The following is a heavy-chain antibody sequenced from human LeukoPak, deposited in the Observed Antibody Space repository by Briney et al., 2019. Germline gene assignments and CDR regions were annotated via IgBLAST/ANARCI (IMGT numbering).Heavy chain of an antibody. CDR3: ARGLSGSYFDY. V-gene: IGHV4-34*01. D-gene: IGHD3-10*01. CDR1: GGSFSGYY. Sequence: PSKTLSLTCAVYGGSFSGYYWSWIRQPPGKGLEWIGEINHSGSTNYNPSLKSRVTISVDTSKNQFSLKLSSVTAADTAVYYCARGLSGSYFDYWGQGTLVTVSS. CDR2: INHSGST. J-gene: IGHJ4*02.